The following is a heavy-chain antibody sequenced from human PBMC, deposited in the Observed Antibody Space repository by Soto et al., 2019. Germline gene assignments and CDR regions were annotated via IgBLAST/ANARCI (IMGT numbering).Heavy chain of an antibody. D-gene: IGHD3-22*01. CDR3: TSAIIYYDSSGYYPFDY. CDR1: GYTFISYD. J-gene: IGHJ4*02. Sequence: VASVKVSCKASGYTFISYDINWVRQATGQGLEWMGWMNPNSGNTGYAQKFQGRVTMTRDTSISTAYMELSSLRSEDTAVYYCTSAIIYYDSSGYYPFDYWGQGTLVTVSS. V-gene: IGHV1-8*01. CDR2: MNPNSGNT.